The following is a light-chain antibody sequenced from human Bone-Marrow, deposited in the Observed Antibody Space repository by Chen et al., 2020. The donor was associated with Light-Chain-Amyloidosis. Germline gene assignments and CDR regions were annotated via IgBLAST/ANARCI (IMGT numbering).Light chain of an antibody. CDR1: QGTTTA. CDR2: DAS. J-gene: IGKJ4*01. Sequence: AIRLTHSPSSLSASVGDRISITCRASQGTTTAVAWYQQKPGKAPNLLIYDASILESGVTSRFSGSGSGTDFTLTISSLQPEDFATYYCQQFYNYPLTFGGGTKVEVK. V-gene: IGKV1D-13*01. CDR3: QQFYNYPLT.